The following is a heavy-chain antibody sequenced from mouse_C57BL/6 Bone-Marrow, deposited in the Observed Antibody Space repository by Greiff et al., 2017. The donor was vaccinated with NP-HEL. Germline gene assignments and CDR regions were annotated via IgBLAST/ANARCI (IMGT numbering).Heavy chain of an antibody. CDR1: GYTFTSYW. D-gene: IGHD1-1*01. V-gene: IGHV1-53*01. CDR2: INPSNGGT. CDR3: ARSVYYYGSIPRAMDY. J-gene: IGHJ4*01. Sequence: VQLQQSGTELVKPGASVKLSCKASGYTFTSYWMHWVKQRPGQGLEWIGNINPSNGGTNYNEKFKSKATLTVDKSSSTAYMQLSSLTSEDSAVYYCARSVYYYGSIPRAMDYWGQGTSVTVSS.